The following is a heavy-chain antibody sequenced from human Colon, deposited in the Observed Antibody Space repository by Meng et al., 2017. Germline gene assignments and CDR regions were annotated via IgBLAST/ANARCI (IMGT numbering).Heavy chain of an antibody. J-gene: IGHJ4*02. CDR3: ARDGSGSRPFDY. CDR1: GGSSSSYY. D-gene: IGHD3-10*01. CDR2: IYSSGST. Sequence: QVQLRESGPGLVKPSETLSLPCTVSGGSSSSYYWTWIRQPAGRGLEWIGRIYSSGSTNYNPSLKSRVTMSVDTSKNQVSLNLTSVTAADTAVYYCARDGSGSRPFDYWGQGTLVTVSS. V-gene: IGHV4-4*07.